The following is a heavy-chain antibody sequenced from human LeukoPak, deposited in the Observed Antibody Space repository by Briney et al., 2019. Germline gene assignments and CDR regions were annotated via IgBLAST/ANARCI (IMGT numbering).Heavy chain of an antibody. CDR2: INPNSGGT. D-gene: IGHD6-13*01. CDR3: ARVADSSSWYSELGAFDI. J-gene: IGHJ3*02. CDR1: GYTFTGYY. V-gene: IGHV1-2*02. Sequence: ASVKVSCKASGYTFTGYYMHWVRQAPGQGLEWMGWINPNSGGTNYAQKFQGRVTMTTDTSTSTAYMELRSLRSDDTAVYYCARVADSSSWYSELGAFDIWGQGTMVTVSS.